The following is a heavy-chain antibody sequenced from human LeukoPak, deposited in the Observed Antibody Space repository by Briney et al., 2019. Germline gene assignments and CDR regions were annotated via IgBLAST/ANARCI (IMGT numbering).Heavy chain of an antibody. V-gene: IGHV3-21*01. CDR1: GFTFSSYT. Sequence: GGSLRLSCAASGFTFSSYTMNWVRQGPGKGLEWVSCISSSSSYIYYADSVKGRFTISRDNAKNSLYLQVNSLRAEDTAVYYRARVGRYSSGYIIDYWGQGTLVTVSS. J-gene: IGHJ4*02. CDR3: ARVGRYSSGYIIDY. CDR2: ISSSSSYI. D-gene: IGHD3-22*01.